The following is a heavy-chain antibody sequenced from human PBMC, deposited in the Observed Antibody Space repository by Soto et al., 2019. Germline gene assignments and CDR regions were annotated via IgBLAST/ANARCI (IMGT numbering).Heavy chain of an antibody. D-gene: IGHD5-12*01. Sequence: SETLSLTCAVSGGPISSSSYYWGWIRQPPGKGLEWIGSIYYSGSTYYNPSLKSRVTISVDTSKSQFSLKLSSVTAADTAVYFCARLRGYSGYDLYYYYGMDVWGQGTTVTVSS. V-gene: IGHV4-39*01. J-gene: IGHJ6*02. CDR3: ARLRGYSGYDLYYYYGMDV. CDR2: IYYSGST. CDR1: GGPISSSSYY.